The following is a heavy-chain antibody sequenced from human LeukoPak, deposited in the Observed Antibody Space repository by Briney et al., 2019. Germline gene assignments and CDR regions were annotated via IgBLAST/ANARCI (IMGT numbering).Heavy chain of an antibody. V-gene: IGHV3-23*01. CDR3: AKGTSLRYSSGWYGY. CDR1: GFTFSSYA. Sequence: GGSLRLSCAASGFTFSSYAMSWVRQAPGKGLEWVSAISGSGGSTYYADSVKGRFTISRDNSKNTLYLQMNSLRAEDTAVYYCAKGTSLRYSSGWYGYWGQGTLVTVSS. CDR2: ISGSGGST. J-gene: IGHJ4*02. D-gene: IGHD6-19*01.